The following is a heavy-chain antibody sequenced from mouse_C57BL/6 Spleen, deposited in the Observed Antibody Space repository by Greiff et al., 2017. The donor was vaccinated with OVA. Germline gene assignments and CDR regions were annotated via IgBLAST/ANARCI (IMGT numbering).Heavy chain of an antibody. CDR1: GFTFSSYT. D-gene: IGHD4-1*01. CDR3: ARQSWGDYFDY. J-gene: IGHJ2*01. V-gene: IGHV5-9*01. Sequence: EVKLVESGGGLVKPGGSLKLSCASSGFTFSSYTMSWVRQTPEQRLEWVATISGGGGNTYYPDSVKGRFIISRANAKNTLYLQMSSLRSEDTALYYCARQSWGDYFDYWGQGTTLTVSS. CDR2: ISGGGGNT.